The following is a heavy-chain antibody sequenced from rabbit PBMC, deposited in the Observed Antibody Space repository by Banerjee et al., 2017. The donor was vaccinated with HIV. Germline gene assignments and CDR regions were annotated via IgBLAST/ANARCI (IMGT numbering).Heavy chain of an antibody. V-gene: IGHV1S43*01. D-gene: IGHD8-1*01. J-gene: IGHJ4*01. Sequence: QQQLEESGGGLVKPGGTLTLTCKASGIDFSSYYYMCWVRQAPGKGLEWIACIDTSGGSTWYASWAKGRFTISKTSSTTVTLQMTSLTAADTATYFCAGGAGISYMYLWGPGTLVTVS. CDR1: GIDFSSYYY. CDR2: IDTSGGST. CDR3: AGGAGISYMYL.